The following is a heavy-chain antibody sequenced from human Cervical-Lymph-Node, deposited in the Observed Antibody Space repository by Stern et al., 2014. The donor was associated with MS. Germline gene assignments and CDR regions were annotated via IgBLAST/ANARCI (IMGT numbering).Heavy chain of an antibody. V-gene: IGHV4-59*02. CDR2: ISDTGTT. J-gene: IGHJ2*01. Sequence: QLQLQESGPGLVKPSETLSLTCTVSGGAVSDYYWTWIRQRPGKGLEWSGYISDTGTTNYNPSLHSRVTITLDTSQNQVSLRLRSVTAADTAVYYCARDPSTTASDWFFDLWGRGSLVTVSS. CDR3: ARDPSTTASDWFFDL. D-gene: IGHD2-21*02. CDR1: GGAVSDYY.